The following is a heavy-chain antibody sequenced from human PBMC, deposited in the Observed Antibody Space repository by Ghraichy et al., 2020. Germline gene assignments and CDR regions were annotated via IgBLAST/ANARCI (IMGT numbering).Heavy chain of an antibody. CDR1: GGTFSSYA. CDR2: IIPIFGTA. CDR3: ARAAYDSSGYYLGYTGYYFDY. Sequence: SVKVSCKASGGTFSSYAISWVRQAPGQGLEWMGGIIPIFGTANYAQKFQGRVTITADESTSTAYMELSSLRSEDTAVYYCARAAYDSSGYYLGYTGYYFDYWGQGTLVTVSS. J-gene: IGHJ4*02. D-gene: IGHD3-22*01. V-gene: IGHV1-69*13.